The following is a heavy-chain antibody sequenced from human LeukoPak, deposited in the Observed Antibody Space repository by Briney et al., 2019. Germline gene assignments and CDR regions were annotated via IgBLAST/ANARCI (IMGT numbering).Heavy chain of an antibody. Sequence: PGGSLRLSCAASGFTFSSYSRNWVRQAPGKGLEWVSSISSSSSYIYYADSVKGRFTISRDNAKNSLYLQMNSLRAEDTAVYYCARDHYSSSSFDPWGQGTLVTVSS. CDR3: ARDHYSSSSFDP. V-gene: IGHV3-21*01. CDR1: GFTFSSYS. CDR2: ISSSSSYI. D-gene: IGHD6-13*01. J-gene: IGHJ5*02.